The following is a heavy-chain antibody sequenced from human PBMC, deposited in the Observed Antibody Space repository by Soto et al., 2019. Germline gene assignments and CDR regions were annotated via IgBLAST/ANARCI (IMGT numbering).Heavy chain of an antibody. CDR1: GGSFSGYY. J-gene: IGHJ4*02. D-gene: IGHD3-3*01. V-gene: IGHV4-34*01. Sequence: LSLTCAVYGGSFSGYYWSWIRQPPGKGLEWIGEVNDRGTTDYNPSLKSRLTISVDTSKNQFSLKLSSVTAADTAVYYCARSMRFFDYYFDYWGQGTLVTVSS. CDR3: ARSMRFFDYYFDY. CDR2: VNDRGTT.